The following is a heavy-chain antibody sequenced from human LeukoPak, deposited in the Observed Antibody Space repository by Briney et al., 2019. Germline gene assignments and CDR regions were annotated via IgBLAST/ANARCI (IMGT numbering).Heavy chain of an antibody. CDR2: ISGSGTKT. J-gene: IGHJ4*02. V-gene: IGHV3-23*01. D-gene: IGHD1-26*01. CDR3: AKDIEELWELPKGGLDY. Sequence: PGGSLRLSCAASGFIFISYGMSWVRQAPGKGLEWVSTISGSGTKTYYADSAKGRFTISRDNSKNTLHLQMNSLRAEDTAVYYCAKDIEELWELPKGGLDYWGQGTLVTVSS. CDR1: GFIFISYG.